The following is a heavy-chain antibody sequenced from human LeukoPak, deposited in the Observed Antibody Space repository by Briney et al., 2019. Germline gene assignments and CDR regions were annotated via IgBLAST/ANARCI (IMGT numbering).Heavy chain of an antibody. CDR2: ISSSGSTI. J-gene: IGHJ4*02. CDR3: ARETTSYSYGKRFDY. Sequence: GGSLRLSCAASGFTFSSYEMNWVRQAPGKGPEWVSYISSSGSTIYYADSVKGRFTISRDNAKNSLYLQMNSLRAEDTAVYYCARETTSYSYGKRFDYWGQGTLVTVSS. V-gene: IGHV3-48*03. CDR1: GFTFSSYE. D-gene: IGHD5-18*01.